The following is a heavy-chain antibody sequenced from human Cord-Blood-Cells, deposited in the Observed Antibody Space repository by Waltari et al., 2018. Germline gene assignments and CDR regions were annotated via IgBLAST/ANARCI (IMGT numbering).Heavy chain of an antibody. J-gene: IGHJ4*02. D-gene: IGHD2-2*02. V-gene: IGHV3-15*01. CDR2: IKSKPYGGTT. Sequence: EVQLVESGGGLVKPGGSLRLSCAASGFPFSTAWLRWVRPAQGKGREWVGRIKSKPYGGTTDYAAPVKGKFTISRDDSKNTLYLQMNSLKTEDTAVYYCTTTIYCSSTSCYKWFDYWGQGTLVTVSS. CDR3: TTTIYCSSTSCYKWFDY. CDR1: GFPFSTAW.